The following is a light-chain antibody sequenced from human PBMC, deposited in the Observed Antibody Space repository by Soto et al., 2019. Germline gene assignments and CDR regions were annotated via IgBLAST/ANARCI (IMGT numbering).Light chain of an antibody. CDR3: QQYYSYLRT. CDR2: AAS. Sequence: AIRMTQSPSSLSSSPGDRVTITCRASQGISSYLAWYQQKPGKAPKLLIYAASTLQSGVPSRFSGSGSGTDFTLTISCLQSEDFATYYCQQYYSYLRTFGQGTKVDIK. J-gene: IGKJ1*01. V-gene: IGKV1-8*01. CDR1: QGISSY.